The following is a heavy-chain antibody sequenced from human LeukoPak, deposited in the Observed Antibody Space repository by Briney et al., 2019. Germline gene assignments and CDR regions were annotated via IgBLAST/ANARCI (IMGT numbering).Heavy chain of an antibody. V-gene: IGHV1-2*04. J-gene: IGHJ4*02. Sequence: ASVKVSCKASGYTFTGYYMHWVRQAPGQGLEWMGWINPNSGGTNYAQKFQGWVTMTRDTSISTAYMELSSLRSEDTAVYYCARDPGITMIVVVPYYFDYWGQGTLVTVSS. CDR3: ARDPGITMIVVVPYYFDY. D-gene: IGHD3-22*01. CDR2: INPNSGGT. CDR1: GYTFTGYY.